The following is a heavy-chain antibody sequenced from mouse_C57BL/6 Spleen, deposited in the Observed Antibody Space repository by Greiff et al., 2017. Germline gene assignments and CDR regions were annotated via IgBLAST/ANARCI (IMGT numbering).Heavy chain of an antibody. Sequence: EVNLVESGGGLVQPGGSLSLSCAASGFTFTDYYMSWVRQPPGKALEWLGFIRNKANGYTTEYSASVKGRFTISRDNSQSILYLQMNALRAEDSATYYCARYNTVTGYFDVWGTGTTVTVSS. V-gene: IGHV7-3*01. D-gene: IGHD1-1*01. CDR3: ARYNTVTGYFDV. CDR1: GFTFTDYY. CDR2: IRNKANGYTT. J-gene: IGHJ1*03.